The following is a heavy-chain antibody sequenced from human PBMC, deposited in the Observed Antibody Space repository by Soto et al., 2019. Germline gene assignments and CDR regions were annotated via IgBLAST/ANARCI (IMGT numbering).Heavy chain of an antibody. CDR3: AKDRYRGGRDASDI. D-gene: IGHD6-19*01. CDR1: GFTFSSYA. V-gene: IGHV3-23*01. J-gene: IGHJ3*02. CDR2: ISGSGGSA. Sequence: EVQLLESGGGLVQPGGSLRLSCAASGFTFSSYAMSWVRQAPGKGLGWVSGISGSGGSAYSADSVKGRFTISRDNSKNTLYLQMNSLGGEDTAIDYCAKDRYRGGRDASDIWGQGTVVTVSS.